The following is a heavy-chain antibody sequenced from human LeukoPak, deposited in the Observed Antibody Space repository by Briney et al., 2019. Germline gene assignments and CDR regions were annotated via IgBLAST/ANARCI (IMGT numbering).Heavy chain of an antibody. J-gene: IGHJ4*02. D-gene: IGHD6-19*01. CDR2: IGGSGGST. Sequence: GGSLRLSCAAYGFTFSSYAMRWVRQDPGKGMESVSAIGGSGGSTYYADSVKGRFTISRDNSKNTLYLQMNSLRAGDTAVYYCAKGGVVVAGDFDYWGQGTLVTVSS. CDR1: GFTFSSYA. V-gene: IGHV3-23*01. CDR3: AKGGVVVAGDFDY.